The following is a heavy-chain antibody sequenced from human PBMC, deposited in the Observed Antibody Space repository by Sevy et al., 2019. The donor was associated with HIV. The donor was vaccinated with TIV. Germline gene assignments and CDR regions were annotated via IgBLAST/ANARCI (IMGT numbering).Heavy chain of an antibody. CDR3: AREGCSKPYDH. J-gene: IGHJ4*02. V-gene: IGHV3-23*01. CDR1: GFDFSIYS. Sequence: GGSLRLSCAASGFDFSIYSMSWVRQAPGKGLEWVSTLSFGCGKINYADSVKGRFTISRDNSKSSVYLQMNNMRVEDTAVYYCAREGCSKPYDHWGQGTLVTVSS. D-gene: IGHD2-2*01. CDR2: LSFGCGKI.